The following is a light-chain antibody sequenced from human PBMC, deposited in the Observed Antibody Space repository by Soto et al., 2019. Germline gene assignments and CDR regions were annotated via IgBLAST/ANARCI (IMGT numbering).Light chain of an antibody. Sequence: QPVLTQPASVSESPGQTITISCTGTSSDIGGYNAVSWYQHHPGKAPKLIIYEVTHRPSGVSDRFSASKSGNTASLTISGLQAEDEADYYCNSFRVSHLYVFGTGTKVTVL. J-gene: IGLJ1*01. V-gene: IGLV2-14*01. CDR3: NSFRVSHLYV. CDR2: EVT. CDR1: SSDIGGYNA.